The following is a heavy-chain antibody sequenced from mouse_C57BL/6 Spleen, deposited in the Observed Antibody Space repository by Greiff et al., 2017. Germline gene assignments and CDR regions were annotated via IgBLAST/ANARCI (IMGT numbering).Heavy chain of an antibody. CDR1: GYAFSSYW. Sequence: VQGVESGAELVKPGASVKISCKASGYAFSSYWMNWVKQRPGKGLEWIGQIYPGDGDTNYNGKFKGKATLTADKSSSTAYMQLSSLTSEDSAVYFCARGGPNYAMDYWGQGTSVTVSS. CDR2: IYPGDGDT. V-gene: IGHV1-80*01. CDR3: ARGGPNYAMDY. J-gene: IGHJ4*01.